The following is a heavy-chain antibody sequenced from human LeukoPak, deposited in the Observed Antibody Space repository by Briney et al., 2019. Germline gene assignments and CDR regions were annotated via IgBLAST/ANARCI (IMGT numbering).Heavy chain of an antibody. Sequence: GGSLRLSCAASGFXFSSYGIHWVRQAPGKGLEWVAVIWFDGSNKYYADSVKGRFTISRDNSKNTLYLQMNSLRAEDTAVYYCAKDDYSNPDYWGQGTLVTVSS. CDR3: AKDDYSNPDY. D-gene: IGHD4-11*01. CDR2: IWFDGSNK. J-gene: IGHJ4*02. CDR1: GFXFSSYG. V-gene: IGHV3-30*02.